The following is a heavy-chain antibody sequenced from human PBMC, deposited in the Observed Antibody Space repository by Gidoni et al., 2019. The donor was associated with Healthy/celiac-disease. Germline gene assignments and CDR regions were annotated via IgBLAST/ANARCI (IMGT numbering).Heavy chain of an antibody. J-gene: IGHJ4*02. V-gene: IGHV3-15*07. CDR3: TTAISGYDLFDY. Sequence: SNARMNWVRQAPGKGLEWVGRIKSKTDGGTTDYAAPVKGRFTISRDDSKNTLYLQMNSLKTEDTAVYYCTTAISGYDLFDYWGQGTLVTVSS. CDR2: IKSKTDGGTT. D-gene: IGHD5-12*01. CDR1: SNAR.